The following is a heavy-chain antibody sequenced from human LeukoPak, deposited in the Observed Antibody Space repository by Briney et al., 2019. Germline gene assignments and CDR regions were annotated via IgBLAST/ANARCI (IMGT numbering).Heavy chain of an antibody. Sequence: GESLKISCKGSGYSFSSYWIVWVRQMPGKGLEWMGITYPGDSDTRYSPSFQGQVTISADKSISTAYLQWSSLKASDTAMYYCARQIPGAQCDAFDIWGQGTMVTVSS. CDR3: ARQIPGAQCDAFDI. CDR1: GYSFSSYW. J-gene: IGHJ3*02. CDR2: TYPGDSDT. V-gene: IGHV5-51*01.